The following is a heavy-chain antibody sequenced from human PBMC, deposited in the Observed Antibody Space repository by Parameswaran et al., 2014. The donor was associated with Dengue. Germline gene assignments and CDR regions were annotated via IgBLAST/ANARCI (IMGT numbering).Heavy chain of an antibody. Sequence: SWVRQAPGQGLEWMGWISAYNGNTNYAQKLQGRVTMTTDTSTSTAYMELRSLRSDDTAVYYCARDHRAAAGSRSYIDYWGQGTLVTVSS. V-gene: IGHV1-18*01. CDR2: ISAYNGNT. D-gene: IGHD6-13*01. J-gene: IGHJ4*02. CDR3: ARDHRAAAGSRSYIDY.